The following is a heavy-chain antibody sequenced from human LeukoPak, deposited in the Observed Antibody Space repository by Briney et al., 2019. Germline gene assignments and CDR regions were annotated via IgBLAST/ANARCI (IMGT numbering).Heavy chain of an antibody. CDR3: ARDPRGFDY. CDR1: GGSFSGYY. J-gene: IGHJ4*02. Sequence: SETLSLTCAVYGGSFSGYYWSWIRQPPGKGLEWIGEINHSGSTNYNPSLKSRVTILVDTSKNQFSLKLSSVTAADTAVYYCARDPRGFDYWGQGTLVTVSS. CDR2: INHSGST. V-gene: IGHV4-34*01.